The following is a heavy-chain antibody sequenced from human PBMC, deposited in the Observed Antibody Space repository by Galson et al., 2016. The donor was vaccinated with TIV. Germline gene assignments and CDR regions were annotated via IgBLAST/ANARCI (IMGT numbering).Heavy chain of an antibody. D-gene: IGHD1-26*01. J-gene: IGHJ1*01. CDR2: IYDSGST. CDR1: GDSITSGTYY. CDR3: ARWAESGSYYDYFQH. V-gene: IGHV4-31*03. Sequence: TLSLTCSVSGDSITSGTYYWAWIRQHPGKALEWIGNIYDSGSTHHNPSLQSRATISVDTSQNHFSLKLTSVTAADTAVYYCARWAESGSYYDYFQHWGQGTLVTVSS.